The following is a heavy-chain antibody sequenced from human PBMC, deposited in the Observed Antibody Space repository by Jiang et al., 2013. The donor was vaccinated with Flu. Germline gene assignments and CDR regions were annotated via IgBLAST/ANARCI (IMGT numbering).Heavy chain of an antibody. CDR1: GGSISSGSYH. J-gene: IGHJ4*02. Sequence: VKPSQTLSLICTVSGGSISSGSYHWSWIRQSAGKGLEWVGSISASGITYYKPSLKSRVTVSLDTSKNQVSLKLSSVTAADTAIYYCARALGDYSGRGYYFDYWGQGTLVTVSS. CDR2: ISASGIT. V-gene: IGHV4-61*02. D-gene: IGHD4-11*01. CDR3: ARALGDYSGRGYYFDY.